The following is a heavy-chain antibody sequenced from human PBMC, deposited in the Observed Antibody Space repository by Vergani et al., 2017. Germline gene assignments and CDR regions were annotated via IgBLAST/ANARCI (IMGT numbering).Heavy chain of an antibody. D-gene: IGHD5-18*01. V-gene: IGHV3-7*01. CDR1: GFRFSNYW. J-gene: IGHJ6*03. CDR2: IKQDGSEK. Sequence: EVQLVESGGGLVQRGGSLRLPCVASGFRFSNYWMSWVRQAPGKGLEWVANIKQDGSEKNYVDSMKGRFTISRDNAQNLVSLQMNSLRAEDTAVYYCARYHVDTTNYYYYYLDVWGKGTTVTVSS. CDR3: ARYHVDTTNYYYYYLDV.